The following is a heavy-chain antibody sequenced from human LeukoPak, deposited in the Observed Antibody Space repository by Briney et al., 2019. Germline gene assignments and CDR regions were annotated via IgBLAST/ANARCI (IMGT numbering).Heavy chain of an antibody. D-gene: IGHD6-19*01. J-gene: IGHJ4*02. CDR2: INSDGSST. V-gene: IGHV3-74*01. Sequence: PGGSLRLSCAASGFTFSSYWMHWVRQAPGKGLVWVSRINSDGSSTSYADSVKGRFTISRDNAKNTLYLQMNSLRAEETAIYYCAKDGGGWYTSGWYYFDSWGQGTLVTVSS. CDR1: GFTFSSYW. CDR3: AKDGGGWYTSGWYYFDS.